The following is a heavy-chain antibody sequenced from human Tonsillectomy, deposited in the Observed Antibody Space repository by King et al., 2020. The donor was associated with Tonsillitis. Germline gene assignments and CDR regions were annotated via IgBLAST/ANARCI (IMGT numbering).Heavy chain of an antibody. J-gene: IGHJ4*01. D-gene: IGHD3-22*01. CDR1: GYTFTGYY. CDR3: ARPTYDYDTSGYIFDF. CDR2: INPNNGVT. V-gene: IGHV1-2*02. Sequence: QLVQSGAEVKEPGASVRVSCEASGYTFTGYYVNWVRQAPGQGLEWMGWINPNNGVTNYAQKFQGRVTMTRDTSISTAYMELSSLRSDDTAVYYCARPTYDYDTSGYIFDFWGHGTLVTVSS.